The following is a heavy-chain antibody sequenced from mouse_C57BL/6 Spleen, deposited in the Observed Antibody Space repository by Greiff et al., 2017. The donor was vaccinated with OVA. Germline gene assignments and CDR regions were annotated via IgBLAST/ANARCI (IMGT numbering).Heavy chain of an antibody. CDR1: GYTFTSYW. CDR3: SRDDYLDY. J-gene: IGHJ2*01. Sequence: QVQLQQPGAELVKPGASVKLSCKASGYTFTSYWLHWVKQRPGRGLEWIGRIAPNSGGTKYNEKFKSKATLTVDTPSSTAYMQHSSLTSEDTAVYYCSRDDYLDYWGQGTTLTVSS. D-gene: IGHD2-3*01. V-gene: IGHV1-72*01. CDR2: IAPNSGGT.